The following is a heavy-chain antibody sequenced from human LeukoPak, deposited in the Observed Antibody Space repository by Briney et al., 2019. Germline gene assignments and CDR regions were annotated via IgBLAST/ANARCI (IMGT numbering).Heavy chain of an antibody. Sequence: PGRSLRLSCAASGFIFSSYAMHWLRQAPGKGLEWVAVISYDGSDKYYADSVKGRFTISRDNSKNTLYLQINSLRAEDTAVYYCARLHDSSGYTYFDYWGQGTLVTVSS. V-gene: IGHV3-30*03. CDR2: ISYDGSDK. J-gene: IGHJ4*02. CDR1: GFIFSSYA. CDR3: ARLHDSSGYTYFDY. D-gene: IGHD3-22*01.